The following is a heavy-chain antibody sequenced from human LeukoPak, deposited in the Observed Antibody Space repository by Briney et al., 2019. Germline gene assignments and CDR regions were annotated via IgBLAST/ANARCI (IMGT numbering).Heavy chain of an antibody. Sequence: GASVKVSCKASGYTFTSYGISWVRQAPGQGLEWMGWISAYNGNTNYPQKLQGRVTMTTDTSTSTAYMELRSLRSDDTAVYYCARVIAVAGVPNWFDPWGQGTLVTVSS. J-gene: IGHJ5*02. CDR3: ARVIAVAGVPNWFDP. CDR1: GYTFTSYG. CDR2: ISAYNGNT. V-gene: IGHV1-18*01. D-gene: IGHD6-19*01.